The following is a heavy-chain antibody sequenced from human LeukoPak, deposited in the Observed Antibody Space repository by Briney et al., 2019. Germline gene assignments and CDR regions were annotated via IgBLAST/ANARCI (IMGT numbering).Heavy chain of an antibody. J-gene: IGHJ4*02. CDR2: IYHSGST. D-gene: IGHD3-22*01. V-gene: IGHV4-30-2*01. CDR3: ASSDTMIVVY. Sequence: SSETLSLTCTVSGGSISSGGYYWSWIRQPPGKGLEWIGYIYHSGSTYYNPSLKSRVTISVDTSKNQFSLKLSSVTAADTAVYYCASSDTMIVVYWGQGTLVTVSS. CDR1: GGSISSGGYY.